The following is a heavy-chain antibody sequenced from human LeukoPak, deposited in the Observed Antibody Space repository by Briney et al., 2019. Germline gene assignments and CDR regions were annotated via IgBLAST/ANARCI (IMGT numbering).Heavy chain of an antibody. CDR1: GFTFSSYW. D-gene: IGHD6-19*01. Sequence: GGSLRLSCAASGFTFSSYWMHWVRQAPGKGLVWVSRIKSDGSTRYADSVKGRFTISRDNAKNTVSLQMNSLRAEDTAVYYCAKDFEGGIAVAGKRSRNWFDPWGQGTLVTVSS. J-gene: IGHJ5*02. V-gene: IGHV3-74*01. CDR2: IKSDGST. CDR3: AKDFEGGIAVAGKRSRNWFDP.